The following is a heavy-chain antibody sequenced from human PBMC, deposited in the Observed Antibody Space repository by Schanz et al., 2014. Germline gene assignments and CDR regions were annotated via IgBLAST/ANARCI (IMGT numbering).Heavy chain of an antibody. CDR2: ISAYNGHT. J-gene: IGHJ6*02. CDR1: GYTFISYG. V-gene: IGHV1-18*01. Sequence: QVQLVQSGAEVKKPGASVKVSCKASGYTFISYGIKWVRQAPGQGLEWMGWISAYNGHTDYAQKLQGRVTLTTDTSTSTAYMELRSLRSDDTAVYYCARDNLVSSSWYNYYGMDVWGQGTTVTVS. CDR3: ARDNLVSSSWYNYYGMDV. D-gene: IGHD6-13*01.